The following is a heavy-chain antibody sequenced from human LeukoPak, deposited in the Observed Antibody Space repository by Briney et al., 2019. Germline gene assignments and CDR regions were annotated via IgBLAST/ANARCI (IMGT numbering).Heavy chain of an antibody. Sequence: GESLKISCKGSGYTFTSYWIGWVRQMPGKGLEWMGIIYPDDSDTRYSPSFQGQVTFSADKSINTAYLQWSSLKASDTAMYYCAKYYYDRSVGPFDYWGQGTLVTVSS. V-gene: IGHV5-51*01. CDR2: IYPDDSDT. J-gene: IGHJ4*02. CDR1: GYTFTSYW. D-gene: IGHD3-22*01. CDR3: AKYYYDRSVGPFDY.